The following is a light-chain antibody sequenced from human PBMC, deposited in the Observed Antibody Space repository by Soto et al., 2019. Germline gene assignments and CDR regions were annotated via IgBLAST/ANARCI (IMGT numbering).Light chain of an antibody. CDR2: GVS. CDR3: QEYGSSRT. CDR1: QSVTSSD. J-gene: IGKJ1*01. Sequence: EIVLTQSPGTLSLSPGERATLSCRASQSVTSSDLAWYQHKPGQSPRLLIYGVSSRATGIPDRFSGSGSGIDFTLTINRLEPEDFAVYYCQEYGSSRTFGQGTKVEIK. V-gene: IGKV3-20*01.